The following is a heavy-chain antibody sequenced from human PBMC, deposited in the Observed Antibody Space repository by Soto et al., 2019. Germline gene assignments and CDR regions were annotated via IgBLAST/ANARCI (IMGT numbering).Heavy chain of an antibody. CDR3: ARDLKEYCSDGKCNWFDP. CDR1: GGSISSYY. Sequence: SETLSLTCTVSGGSISSYYWSWIRQPPGKGLEWIGYISYSGSTNYNPSLKSRVTISFDASKNEISLQLRSATAADAAVYYCARDLKEYCSDGKCNWFDPWGQGTLVTVSS. CDR2: ISYSGST. V-gene: IGHV4-59*01. D-gene: IGHD2-15*01. J-gene: IGHJ5*02.